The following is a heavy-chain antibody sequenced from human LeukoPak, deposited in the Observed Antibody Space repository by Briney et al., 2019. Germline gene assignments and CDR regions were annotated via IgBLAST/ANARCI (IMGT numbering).Heavy chain of an antibody. CDR3: ARVGYYDSSGYYYPIDY. CDR2: IYYSGST. J-gene: IGHJ4*02. V-gene: IGHV4-31*03. D-gene: IGHD3-22*01. Sequence: SETLSLTCTVSGGSISSGGYYWSWIRQHPGKGLEWIGYIYYSGSTYYNPSLKSRVTISVDTSKNQFSLKLSSVTAADTDVYYCARVGYYDSSGYYYPIDYWGQGTLVTVSS. CDR1: GGSISSGGYY.